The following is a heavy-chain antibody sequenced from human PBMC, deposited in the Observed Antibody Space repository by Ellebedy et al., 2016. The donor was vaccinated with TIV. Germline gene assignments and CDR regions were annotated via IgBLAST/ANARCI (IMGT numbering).Heavy chain of an antibody. CDR3: ARDRVSSSWYFGGYYYYGMDV. J-gene: IGHJ6*02. CDR1: GGTFSSYA. Sequence: AASVKVSCKASGGTFSSYAISWMRQAPGHGLEWKGRIIPILGIANYAQKFQGRVTITADKSTSTDYMELSSLRSEDTAVYYCARDRVSSSWYFGGYYYYGMDVWGQGTTVTVSS. CDR2: IIPILGIA. V-gene: IGHV1-69*04. D-gene: IGHD6-13*01.